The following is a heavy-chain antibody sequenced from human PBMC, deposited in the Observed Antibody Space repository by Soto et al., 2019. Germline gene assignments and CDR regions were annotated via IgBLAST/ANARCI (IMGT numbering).Heavy chain of an antibody. V-gene: IGHV4-34*01. CDR2: INHSGST. CDR1: GGPFSGYY. J-gene: IGHJ3*02. CDR3: ARFGDCSGGSCYSPFDAFDI. D-gene: IGHD2-15*01. Sequence: QVQLQQWGAGLLKPSETLSLTCAVYGGPFSGYYWSWIRQPPGKGLEWIGEINHSGSTNYNPSLKSRVTISVDTSKNQFSLKLSSVTAADTAVYYCARFGDCSGGSCYSPFDAFDIWGQGTMVTVSS.